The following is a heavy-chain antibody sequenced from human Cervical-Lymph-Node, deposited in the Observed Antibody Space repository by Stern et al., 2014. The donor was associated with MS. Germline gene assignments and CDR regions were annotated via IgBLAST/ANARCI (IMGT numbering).Heavy chain of an antibody. CDR1: GFTLSGSS. V-gene: IGHV3-73*01. CDR2: IRSKTNSNAT. Sequence: EMQLVESGGGLVQPGGSLKLSCAASGFTLSGSSMHWVRQAPGKGLEWVGRIRSKTNSNATAYAASVKGRFTVSRDDSKNTVYLHMNSLKTEDTAVYFCTRTMTLAAFDYWGQGTLVTVSS. J-gene: IGHJ4*02. D-gene: IGHD1-1*01. CDR3: TRTMTLAAFDY.